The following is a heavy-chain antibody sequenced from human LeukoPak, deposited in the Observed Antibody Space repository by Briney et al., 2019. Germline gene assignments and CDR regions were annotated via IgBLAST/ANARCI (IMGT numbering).Heavy chain of an antibody. D-gene: IGHD4-23*01. V-gene: IGHV1-69*04. J-gene: IGHJ4*02. CDR1: GGTFSSYA. CDR2: IIPILGIA. Sequence: GASVKVSCKASGGTFSSYAISWVRQAPGQGLEWMGRIIPILGIANYAQKFQGRVTITADKSTSTAYMELSSLRSEDTAVYYCATGEHYGGNFGYWGQGTLVTVSS. CDR3: ATGEHYGGNFGY.